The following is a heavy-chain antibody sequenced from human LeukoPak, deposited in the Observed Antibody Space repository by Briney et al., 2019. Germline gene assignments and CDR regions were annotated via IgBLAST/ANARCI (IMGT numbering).Heavy chain of an antibody. Sequence: SETPSLTCAVYGGSFSGYYWSWIRQPPGKGLEWIGEINHSGSTNYNPSLKSRVTISVDTSKNQFSLKLSSVTAADTAVYYCARGPRYSSGWDGPYYYGMDVWGQGTTVTVSS. D-gene: IGHD6-19*01. CDR3: ARGPRYSSGWDGPYYYGMDV. V-gene: IGHV4-34*01. CDR2: INHSGST. J-gene: IGHJ6*02. CDR1: GGSFSGYY.